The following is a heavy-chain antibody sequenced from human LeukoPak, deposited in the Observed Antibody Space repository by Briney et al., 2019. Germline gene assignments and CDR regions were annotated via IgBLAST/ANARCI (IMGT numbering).Heavy chain of an antibody. V-gene: IGHV1-46*01. CDR1: GYTFTSYY. Sequence: GASVKVSCKASGYTFTSYYMHWVRQAPGQGLEWMGIINPSGGSTSYAQKFQGRVTMTRDMSTSTVYMELSSLRSEDTAVYYCARELDPKYYHDSSGYGPDAFDIWGQGTMVTVSS. CDR2: INPSGGST. CDR3: ARELDPKYYHDSSGYGPDAFDI. D-gene: IGHD3-22*01. J-gene: IGHJ3*02.